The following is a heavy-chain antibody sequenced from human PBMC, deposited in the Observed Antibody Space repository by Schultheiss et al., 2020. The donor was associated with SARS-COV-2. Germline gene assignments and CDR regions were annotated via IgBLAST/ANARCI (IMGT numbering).Heavy chain of an antibody. D-gene: IGHD3-22*01. CDR3: AIHSVGYYHADY. Sequence: GGSLRLSCAASGFIFSSYSMNWVRQAPGKGLEWVSSISSSSSYIYYADSVKGRFTISRDNAKNSLYLQMNSLRAEDTALYYCAIHSVGYYHADYWGQGTLVTVSS. V-gene: IGHV3-21*01. J-gene: IGHJ4*02. CDR1: GFIFSSYS. CDR2: ISSSSSYI.